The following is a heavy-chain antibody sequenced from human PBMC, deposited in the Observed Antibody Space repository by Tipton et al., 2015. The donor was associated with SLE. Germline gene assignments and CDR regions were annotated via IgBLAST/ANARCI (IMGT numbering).Heavy chain of an antibody. J-gene: IGHJ6*02. CDR3: ARSGDLVGATTYYYGLDV. CDR1: GYSFTTYW. Sequence: VQLVQSGPEVKKPGESLRISCKGSGYSFTTYWINWVRQMPGKGLEWMGRIDPSDSYTNYSPSFQGHVTISVDKSITTAYLQWSSLKASDTAMYYCARSGDLVGATTYYYGLDVWGQGTTVTVSS. D-gene: IGHD1-26*01. CDR2: IDPSDSYT. V-gene: IGHV5-10-1*01.